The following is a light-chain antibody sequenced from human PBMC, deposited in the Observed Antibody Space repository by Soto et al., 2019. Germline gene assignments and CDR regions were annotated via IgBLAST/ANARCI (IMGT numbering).Light chain of an antibody. J-gene: IGKJ1*01. V-gene: IGKV3-15*01. CDR3: QQYKNGWT. CDR2: GAS. Sequence: EIVLTQSPGTLSLSPGGRATLSCGASQSVSSNLAWYQQKPGQAPRLLIYGASTRATGIPAKFSGGGSRTEFTLTISSLQSEDFAIYYCQQYKNGWTFGQGTKVDIK. CDR1: QSVSSN.